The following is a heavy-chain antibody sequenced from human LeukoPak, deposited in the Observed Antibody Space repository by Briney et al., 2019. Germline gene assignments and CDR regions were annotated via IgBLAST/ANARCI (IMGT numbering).Heavy chain of an antibody. CDR3: ARDDGEQWTGYQRSDY. CDR2: ISSSSSYI. J-gene: IGHJ4*02. V-gene: IGHV3-21*01. CDR1: GFTFSSYS. D-gene: IGHD3/OR15-3a*01. Sequence: GGSLRLSCAASGFTFSSYSMNWVRQAPGKGLEWVSSISSSSSYIYYADSVKGRFTISRDNAKNSLYLQMNSLRAEDTAVYYCARDDGEQWTGYQRSDYWGQGTLVTVSS.